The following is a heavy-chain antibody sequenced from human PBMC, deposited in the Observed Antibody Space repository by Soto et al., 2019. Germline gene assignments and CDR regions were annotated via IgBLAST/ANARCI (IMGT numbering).Heavy chain of an antibody. CDR3: ARPTGPGSDYYYGMDV. CDR2: IWYDGSNK. Sequence: GESLKISCAASGFTFSSYGMHWVRQAPGKGLEWVAVIWYDGSNKYYADSVKGRFTISRDNSKNTLYLQMNSLRAEDTAVYYCARPTGPGSDYYYGMDVWGQGTTVTVSS. V-gene: IGHV3-33*01. J-gene: IGHJ6*02. CDR1: GFTFSSYG.